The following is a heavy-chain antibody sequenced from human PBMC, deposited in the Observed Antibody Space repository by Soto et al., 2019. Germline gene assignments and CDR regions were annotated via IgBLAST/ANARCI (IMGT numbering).Heavy chain of an antibody. CDR2: ISNSGNTI. CDR3: ARDIDNRDYYYGLDV. Sequence: PXASLGLSCVASGFVFKNYEMNWVRQAPGKGLEWISYISNSGNTIYVADSMRGRFTISRDNAKNSLFLQMNSLRADDTAVYYCARDIDNRDYYYGLDVWGQGTTVTVSS. J-gene: IGHJ6*02. V-gene: IGHV3-48*03. D-gene: IGHD1-20*01. CDR1: GFVFKNYE.